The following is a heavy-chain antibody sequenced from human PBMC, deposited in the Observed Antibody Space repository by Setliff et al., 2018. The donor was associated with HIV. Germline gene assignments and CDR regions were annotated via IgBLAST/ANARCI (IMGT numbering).Heavy chain of an antibody. CDR3: ARSQETSVAATEI. J-gene: IGHJ3*02. V-gene: IGHV4-61*09. CDR2: LYIRTGTT. Sequence: ASETLSLTCTVSGASISDGTFYWSWIRQPAGKELEWIGHLYIRTGTTNYSPSLKGRVTISLDTSNNQFSLSLSSVTASDTAVYFCARSQETSVAATEIWGQGTMVTVSS. CDR1: GASISDGTFY. D-gene: IGHD2-15*01.